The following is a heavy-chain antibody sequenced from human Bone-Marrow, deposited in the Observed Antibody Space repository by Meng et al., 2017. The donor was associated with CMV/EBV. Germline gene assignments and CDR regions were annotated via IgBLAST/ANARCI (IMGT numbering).Heavy chain of an antibody. J-gene: IGHJ4*02. CDR3: ARDFSGSYYFDY. V-gene: IGHV3-30-3*01. D-gene: IGHD1-26*01. CDR2: ISYDGSNK. CDR1: GFTFSSYA. Sequence: GGSLRLSCAASGFTFSSYAMHWVRQAPGKGLEWVAVISYDGSNKYYADSVKGRFTISRDNSKNTLYLQMNSLRAEDTAVYYCARDFSGSYYFDYWGQGTLVTVPS.